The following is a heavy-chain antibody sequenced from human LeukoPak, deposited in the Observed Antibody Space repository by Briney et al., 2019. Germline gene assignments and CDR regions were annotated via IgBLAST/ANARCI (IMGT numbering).Heavy chain of an antibody. J-gene: IGHJ4*02. V-gene: IGHV3-13*01. CDR1: GFTLSSYD. D-gene: IGHD5-12*01. CDR2: IGTAGDT. CDR3: ARVRDSGYEFDY. Sequence: GGSLRLSCAASGFTLSSYDMHWVRQATGKGLEWVSAIGTAGDTYYPGSVKGRFTISRENAKNSLYLQMNSLRAGDTAVYYCARVRDSGYEFDYWGQGTLVTVSS.